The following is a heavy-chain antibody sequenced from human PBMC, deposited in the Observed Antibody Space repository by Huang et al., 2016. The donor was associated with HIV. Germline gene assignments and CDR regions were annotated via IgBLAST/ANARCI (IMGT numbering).Heavy chain of an antibody. CDR3: AKRGGAWGSPYAFDL. Sequence: QVQLVQSGAEVRKPGSSVKVSCRASGGSFNNFGINWGRQAPGQGLEWMGGIIPRVGTRNDGQRFQGRVTITADETTGVVYMELSSLRSDDTAVYFCAKRGGAWGSPYAFDLWGPGTKVTVSS. J-gene: IGHJ3*01. D-gene: IGHD2-21*01. V-gene: IGHV1-69*13. CDR2: IIPRVGTR. CDR1: GGSFNNFG.